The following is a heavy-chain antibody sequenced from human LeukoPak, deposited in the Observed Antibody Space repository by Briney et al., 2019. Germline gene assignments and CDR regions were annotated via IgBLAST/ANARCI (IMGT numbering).Heavy chain of an antibody. CDR2: IKWDGGRT. CDR1: GFTFDDHG. J-gene: IGHJ4*02. Sequence: PGGSLRLSCAASGFTFDDHGMSWVRQAPGKGLEWVSGIKWDGGRTGYADSVKGRFTISRDNAKNSVYLQMNSLRAEDTALYYCARDGGAYYYDSSGYYYPSHFDYWGQGTLVTVSS. D-gene: IGHD3-22*01. V-gene: IGHV3-20*04. CDR3: ARDGGAYYYDSSGYYYPSHFDY.